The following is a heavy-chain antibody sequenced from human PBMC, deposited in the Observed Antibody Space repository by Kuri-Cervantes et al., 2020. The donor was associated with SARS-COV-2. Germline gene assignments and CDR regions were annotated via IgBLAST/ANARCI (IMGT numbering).Heavy chain of an antibody. CDR3: ARKFDYGDKWFDP. J-gene: IGHJ5*02. CDR1: GYTFTSYG. D-gene: IGHD4-17*01. V-gene: IGHV1-18*01. Sequence: ASVKVSCKASGYTFTSYGISWVRQAPGQGLEWMGWISCFNGDTFYAQKLQGRVTLTTDTSTNTVFMELRSLTPGDTAVYYCARKFDYGDKWFDPWGQGTLVTVSS. CDR2: ISCFNGDT.